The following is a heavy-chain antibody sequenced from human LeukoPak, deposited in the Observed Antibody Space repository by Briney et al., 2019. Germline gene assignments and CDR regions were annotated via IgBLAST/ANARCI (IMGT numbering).Heavy chain of an antibody. CDR2: ISYDGSNK. CDR3: ARDFHVDTAMVTRRGYYYYGMDV. Sequence: GRSLRLSCAASGFTFSSYAMHWVRQAPGKGLEWVAVISYDGSNKYYADSVKGRFTISRDNSKNTLYLQMDSLRAEDTAVYYCARDFHVDTAMVTRRGYYYYGMDVWGQGTTVTVSS. D-gene: IGHD5-18*01. V-gene: IGHV3-30*04. CDR1: GFTFSSYA. J-gene: IGHJ6*02.